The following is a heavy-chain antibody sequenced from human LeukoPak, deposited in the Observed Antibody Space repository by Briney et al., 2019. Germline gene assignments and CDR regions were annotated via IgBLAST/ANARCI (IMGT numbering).Heavy chain of an antibody. J-gene: IGHJ3*02. CDR2: ISSGSGTI. CDR1: GFTFSAYW. V-gene: IGHV3-48*04. D-gene: IGHD4-11*01. CDR3: ARAQKYSYDAFDI. Sequence: GGSLRLSCAASGFTFSAYWMSWVRQAPGKGLEYVSYISSGSGTIYYADSVKGRFTISRDNAKNSLYLQMNSLSAEDTAVYYCARAQKYSYDAFDIWGQGTMVTVSS.